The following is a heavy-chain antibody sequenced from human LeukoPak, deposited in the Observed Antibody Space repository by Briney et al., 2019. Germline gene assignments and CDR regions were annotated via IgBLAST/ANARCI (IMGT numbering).Heavy chain of an antibody. D-gene: IGHD6-19*01. Sequence: SQTLSLTCAISGDSVSSNSAAWNWIRQSPSRGLEWLGRTYYRSKWYNDYAVSVKSRITINPDTSKNQFSLQLSSVTAADTAVYYCARRLDGSGWYDDYWGQGTLVTVSS. J-gene: IGHJ4*02. CDR2: TYYRSKWYN. CDR3: ARRLDGSGWYDDY. V-gene: IGHV6-1*01. CDR1: GDSVSSNSAA.